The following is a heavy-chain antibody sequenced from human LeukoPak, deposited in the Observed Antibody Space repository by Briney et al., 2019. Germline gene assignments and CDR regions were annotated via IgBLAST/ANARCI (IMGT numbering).Heavy chain of an antibody. CDR3: ARQTAMGRSGDY. CDR2: IDPSDSEA. D-gene: IGHD5-18*01. J-gene: IGHJ4*02. CDR1: GYSFTTYW. V-gene: IGHV5-51*01. Sequence: GESLKISCEASGYSFTTYWIAWVRQMPGKGLEWMGIIDPSDSEARYTPSFQGQVTISVDKSLTTAYLQWNSLKASDTAMYYCARQTAMGRSGDYWGQGTLVTVSS.